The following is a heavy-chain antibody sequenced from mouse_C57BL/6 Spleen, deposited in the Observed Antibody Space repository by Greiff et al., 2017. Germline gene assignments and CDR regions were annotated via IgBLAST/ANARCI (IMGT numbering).Heavy chain of an antibody. Sequence: VKLQQSGAELVKPGASVKISCKASGYAFSSYWMNWVKQRPGKGLEWIGQIYPGNGDTNYNGKFKGQATLTADKSSSPAYMQLSSLTSEDSAVYFCARECDYYGSSCRYFDVWGTGTTVTVSS. D-gene: IGHD1-1*01. J-gene: IGHJ1*03. CDR1: GYAFSSYW. CDR2: IYPGNGDT. V-gene: IGHV1-80*01. CDR3: ARECDYYGSSCRYFDV.